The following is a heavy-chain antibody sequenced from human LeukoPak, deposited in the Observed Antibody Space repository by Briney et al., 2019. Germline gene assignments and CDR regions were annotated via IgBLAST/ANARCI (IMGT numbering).Heavy chain of an antibody. V-gene: IGHV4-38-2*02. J-gene: IGHJ3*02. CDR2: IYHSGST. D-gene: IGHD6-13*01. CDR3: AREGSSWYYAFDI. Sequence: SETLSLTCAVSGYSISSGYYWGWIRQPPGKGLEWIGSIYHSGSTYYNPSLKSRVTISVDTSKNRFSLKLSSVTAADTAVYYCAREGSSWYYAFDIWGQGTMVTVSS. CDR1: GYSISSGYY.